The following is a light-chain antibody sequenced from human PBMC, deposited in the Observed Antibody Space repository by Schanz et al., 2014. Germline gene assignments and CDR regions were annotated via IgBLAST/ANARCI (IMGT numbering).Light chain of an antibody. Sequence: EIVLTQSPATLSLSPGDRATLSCRASQSVSSFLAWYQQKRGQAPRLLIYDASNRATGIPARFSGSGSGADFTLTISSLQPDDFATYYCQHETFGQGTKLEIK. J-gene: IGKJ2*01. CDR1: QSVSSF. V-gene: IGKV3-11*01. CDR3: QHET. CDR2: DAS.